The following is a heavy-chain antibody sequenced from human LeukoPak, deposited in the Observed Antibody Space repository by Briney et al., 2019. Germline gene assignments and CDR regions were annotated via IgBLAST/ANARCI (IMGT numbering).Heavy chain of an antibody. V-gene: IGHV3-74*01. D-gene: IGHD1-26*01. CDR1: GFTFSNYW. J-gene: IGHJ4*02. Sequence: PGGSLRLSCAASGFTFSNYWMFWVRQAPGKGLMWVSHINNDGSRTNYADSVKGRFTVARDNAKNTLYLQMDSLRADDTAVYYCARLSGGYNEGRWGQGTLVTVSS. CDR3: ARLSGGYNEGR. CDR2: INNDGSRT.